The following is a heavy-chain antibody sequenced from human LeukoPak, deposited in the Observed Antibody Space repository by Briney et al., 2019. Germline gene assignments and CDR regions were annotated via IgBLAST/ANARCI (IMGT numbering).Heavy chain of an antibody. Sequence: GGSLRLSCEASGFTFRDHCMNWVRQAPGKGLEWVSYICATISYADSVRGRFTISRGNAKNSLYLEMNSLRDEDTAVYYCVRDFDYNFDYWGQGALVTVSS. V-gene: IGHV3-69-1*02. CDR1: GFTFRDHC. D-gene: IGHD4-11*01. CDR2: ICATI. CDR3: VRDFDYNFDY. J-gene: IGHJ4*02.